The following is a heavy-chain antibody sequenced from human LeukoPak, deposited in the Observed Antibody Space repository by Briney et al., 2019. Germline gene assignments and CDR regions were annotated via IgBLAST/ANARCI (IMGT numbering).Heavy chain of an antibody. CDR1: GGSFSGYY. V-gene: IGHV4-34*01. CDR2: INHSGST. Sequence: SETLSLTCAVYGGSFSGYYWSWIRQPPGKGLEWIGEINHSGSTDYNPSLKSQVTISVDTSKNQFSLKLSSVTAADTAVYYCARGGSLTLGYSYGYRSHNYWGQGTLVTVSS. J-gene: IGHJ4*02. CDR3: ARGGSLTLGYSYGYRSHNY. D-gene: IGHD5-18*01.